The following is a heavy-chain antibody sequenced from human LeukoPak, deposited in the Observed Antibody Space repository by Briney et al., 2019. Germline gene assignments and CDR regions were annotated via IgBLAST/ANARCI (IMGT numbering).Heavy chain of an antibody. CDR3: ARAPDSYFDC. CDR1: GGSISSYY. V-gene: IGHV4-59*01. J-gene: IGHJ4*02. Sequence: PSETLSLTCTVSGGSISSYYWSWIRQPPGKGLEWIGYIYYSGSTNYNPSLKSRVTISVDTSKNQFSLKLSSVTAADTAVYYCARAPDSYFDCWGQGTLVTVSS. CDR2: IYYSGST. D-gene: IGHD1-14*01.